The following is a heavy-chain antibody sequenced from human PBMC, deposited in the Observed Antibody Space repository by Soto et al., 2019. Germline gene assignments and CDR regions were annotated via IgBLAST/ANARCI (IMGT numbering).Heavy chain of an antibody. Sequence: QNPGKGLEWIGYIYYSGSTYYNPSLKSRVTISVDTSKNQFSLKLSSVTAADTAVYYCAREEQQIANDAFDFSGQLT. J-gene: IGHJ3*01. V-gene: IGHV4-31*02. CDR3: AREEQQIANDAFDF. CDR2: IYYSGST. D-gene: IGHD6-13*01.